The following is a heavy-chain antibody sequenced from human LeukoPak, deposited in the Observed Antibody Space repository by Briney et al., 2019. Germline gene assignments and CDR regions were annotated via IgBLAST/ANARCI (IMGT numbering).Heavy chain of an antibody. Sequence: ASVKVSCKASGYTFTGYYMHWVRQAPGQGLEWMGWINPNSGGTNYAQKLQGRVTMTRDTSISTAYMELSRLRSDDTAVYYCARDLGDSSGYRSYYYGMDVWGQGTTVTVSS. CDR2: INPNSGGT. D-gene: IGHD3-22*01. CDR3: ARDLGDSSGYRSYYYGMDV. CDR1: GYTFTGYY. V-gene: IGHV1-2*02. J-gene: IGHJ6*02.